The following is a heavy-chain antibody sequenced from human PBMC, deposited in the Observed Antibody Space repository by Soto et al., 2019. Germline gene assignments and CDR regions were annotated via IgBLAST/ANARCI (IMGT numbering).Heavy chain of an antibody. CDR2: IYSGGST. J-gene: IGHJ4*02. V-gene: IGHV3-66*01. CDR3: ARDGGEGSSSSRNFDY. CDR1: GFTVSSNY. Sequence: EVQLVESGGGLVQPGGSLRLSCAASGFTVSSNYMSWVRQAPGKGLEWVSVIYSGGSTYYADSVKGRFTISRDNSKNTLYLQMNSLRAEDTAVYYCARDGGEGSSSSRNFDYWGQGTLVTVSS. D-gene: IGHD6-6*01.